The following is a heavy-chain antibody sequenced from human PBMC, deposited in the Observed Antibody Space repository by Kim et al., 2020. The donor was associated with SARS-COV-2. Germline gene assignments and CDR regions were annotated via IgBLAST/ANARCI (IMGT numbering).Heavy chain of an antibody. V-gene: IGHV3-7*01. Sequence: GGSLRLSCAASRFAFSSYWMNWVRQAPGKGLEWVANIKQDESEKYYVDSVKGRFTISRDNAKNSLYLQMHSLRAEDTAIYYCARSTRSDGWGVFDIWGQGTMVTVSS. J-gene: IGHJ3*02. CDR1: RFAFSSYW. CDR3: ARSTRSDGWGVFDI. D-gene: IGHD3-16*01. CDR2: IKQDESEK.